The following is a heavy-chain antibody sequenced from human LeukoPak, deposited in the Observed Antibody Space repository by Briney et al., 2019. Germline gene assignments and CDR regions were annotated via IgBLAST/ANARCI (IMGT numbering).Heavy chain of an antibody. J-gene: IGHJ5*02. Sequence: SETLSLTCTVSGGSISSSSHYWGWIRQPPGKGLEWIGSIYYSGSTYYNPSLKSRVTISVDTSKNQFSLKLSSVTAADTAVYYCARHRHSIAARVPTGWFDPWGQGTLVTVSS. V-gene: IGHV4-39*01. D-gene: IGHD6-6*01. CDR3: ARHRHSIAARVPTGWFDP. CDR2: IYYSGST. CDR1: GGSISSSSHY.